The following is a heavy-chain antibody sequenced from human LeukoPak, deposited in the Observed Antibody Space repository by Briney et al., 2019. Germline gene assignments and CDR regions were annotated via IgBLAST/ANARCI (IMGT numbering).Heavy chain of an antibody. J-gene: IGHJ4*02. CDR1: GFTFSSYS. CDR2: ISSSGSYI. Sequence: MTGGPLRLSCAASGFTFSSYSMNWVRQAPGKGLEWVASISSSGSYIYYADSVKGRFTISRDNAKNSLYLQMNSLRAGDTAVYYCARVEDFDYWGPGTLVTVSP. V-gene: IGHV3-21*01. CDR3: ARVEDFDY.